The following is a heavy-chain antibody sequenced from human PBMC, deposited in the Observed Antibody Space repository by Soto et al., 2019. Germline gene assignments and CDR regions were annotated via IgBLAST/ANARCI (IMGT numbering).Heavy chain of an antibody. V-gene: IGHV4-31*03. CDR1: GDSITSGGYY. CDR3: ASDYVGDDLTVTTGEFGRF. D-gene: IGHD1-26*01. J-gene: IGHJ4*02. CDR2: IYGSGGSGST. Sequence: SETLSLTCTVTGDSITSGGYYWSWIRQHPGKGLEWLGYIYGSGGSGSTLYNPSLKSRITLSVDTSKTQFSLNLRRDDMAVYFCASDYVGDDLTVTTGEFGRFWGQGTLVTVSS.